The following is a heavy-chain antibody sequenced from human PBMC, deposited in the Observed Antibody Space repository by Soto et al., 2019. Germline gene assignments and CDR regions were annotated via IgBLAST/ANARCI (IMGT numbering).Heavy chain of an antibody. J-gene: IGHJ6*02. CDR3: AKDGSSGWYSGAYYYGMDV. Sequence: GGSLRLSCAASGFTFSSYGMHWVRQAPGKGLEWVAVISYDGSNKYYADSVKGRFTISRDNSKNTLYLQMNSLRAEDTAVYYCAKDGSSGWYSGAYYYGMDVWGQGTTVTVSS. V-gene: IGHV3-30*18. D-gene: IGHD6-19*01. CDR1: GFTFSSYG. CDR2: ISYDGSNK.